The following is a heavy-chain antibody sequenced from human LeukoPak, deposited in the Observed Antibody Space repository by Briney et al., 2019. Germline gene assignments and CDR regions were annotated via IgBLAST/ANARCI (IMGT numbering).Heavy chain of an antibody. D-gene: IGHD3-22*01. CDR2: ISSSSGYI. CDR1: GFTFSSYS. CDR3: AKEPRSSVYIDY. V-gene: IGHV3-21*01. Sequence: GGSLRLSCAASGFTFSSYSMNWVRQAPGKGLEWVSSISSSSGYIYYADSVKGRFTISRDNSKNTLYLQMNSLRAEDTAVYYCAKEPRSSVYIDYWGQGTLVTVSS. J-gene: IGHJ4*02.